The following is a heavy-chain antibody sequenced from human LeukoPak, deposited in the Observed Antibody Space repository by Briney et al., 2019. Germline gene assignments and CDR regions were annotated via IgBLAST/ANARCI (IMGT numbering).Heavy chain of an antibody. CDR2: ISGSGGST. V-gene: IGHV3-23*01. D-gene: IGHD1-26*01. Sequence: ETLSLTCAVYGGSFSGYYWSWVRQAPGKGLEWVSGISGSGGSTYYADSVKGRFTISRDNSKNTLYLQMNSLRADDTAVYYCAKPIVGILRGNFDYWGQGTLVTVSS. J-gene: IGHJ4*02. CDR3: AKPIVGILRGNFDY. CDR1: GGSFSGYY.